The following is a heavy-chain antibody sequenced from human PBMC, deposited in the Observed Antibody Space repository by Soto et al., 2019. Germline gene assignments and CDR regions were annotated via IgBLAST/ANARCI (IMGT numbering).Heavy chain of an antibody. CDR2: IMSKTDGGTT. CDR3: NKDSGMSPYSFDY. Sequence: GGSLRLSCAPSGFTFSKAWVGWVRQAPGKGLEWVGRIMSKTDGGTTDYAAPVKGRFTISRDDSKSTLYLQMNSLKTEDTAFYYSNKDSGMSPYSFDYWGQGTLVTVSS. V-gene: IGHV3-15*01. CDR1: GFTFSKAW. J-gene: IGHJ4*02. D-gene: IGHD1-26*01.